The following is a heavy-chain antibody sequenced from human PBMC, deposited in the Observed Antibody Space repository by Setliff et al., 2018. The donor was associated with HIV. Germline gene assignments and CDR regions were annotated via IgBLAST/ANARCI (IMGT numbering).Heavy chain of an antibody. Sequence: SETLSLTCNVSGDSISSYYWSWIRQPPGKGLEWIGYIYYSGSTNYNPSLKSRVTISVDTSKNQFPLKLSSVTAADTAVYYCARLGRGTYYYDSSGYLYAFDIWGQGTMVTVSS. D-gene: IGHD3-22*01. CDR1: GDSISSYY. CDR3: ARLGRGTYYYDSSGYLYAFDI. CDR2: IYYSGST. J-gene: IGHJ3*02. V-gene: IGHV4-59*08.